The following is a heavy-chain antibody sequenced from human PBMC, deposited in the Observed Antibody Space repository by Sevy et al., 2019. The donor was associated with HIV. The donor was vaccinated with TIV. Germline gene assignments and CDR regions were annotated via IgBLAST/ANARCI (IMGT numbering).Heavy chain of an antibody. J-gene: IGHJ3*02. D-gene: IGHD3-22*01. CDR3: ARDQLNYYDSSGPQADAFDI. CDR2: IGSSSSTI. Sequence: GGSLRLSCAASGFTFSSYSMNWVRQAPGKGLEWVSYIGSSSSTIYYADSVKGRFTISRDNAKNSLYLQMNSLRDEDTAVYYCARDQLNYYDSSGPQADAFDIWGQGTMVTVSS. V-gene: IGHV3-48*02. CDR1: GFTFSSYS.